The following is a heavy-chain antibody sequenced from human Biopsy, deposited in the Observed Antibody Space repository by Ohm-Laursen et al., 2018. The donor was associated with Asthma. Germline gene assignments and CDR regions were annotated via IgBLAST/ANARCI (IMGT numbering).Heavy chain of an antibody. D-gene: IGHD3-10*01. CDR3: ARGPNYHGSGRAPIGMDV. CDR2: IYYTGSD. J-gene: IGHJ6*02. CDR1: GGSVSTGSYY. V-gene: IGHV4-61*01. Sequence: SDTLSLTCTVSGGSVSTGSYYWSWIRQPPGKGLEWLGYIYYTGSDNYNPSLKSRVTISVDTSKNQFSLRLNSVTAGDTAVYYCARGPNYHGSGRAPIGMDVWGQGTTVTVSS.